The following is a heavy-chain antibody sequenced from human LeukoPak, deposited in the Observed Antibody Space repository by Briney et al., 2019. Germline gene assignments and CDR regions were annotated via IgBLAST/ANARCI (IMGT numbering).Heavy chain of an antibody. Sequence: GGSLRLSCAASGFTFSTYAMTWVRQAPGRGLEWVSTIGGSGGSTYYADSVKGRFTISRDNSKNTLYLQMNSLRGEDTAVYYCAKGLYYYDSSGFFDYWGQGTLVTVSS. CDR2: IGGSGGST. CDR3: AKGLYYYDSSGFFDY. V-gene: IGHV3-23*01. J-gene: IGHJ4*02. CDR1: GFTFSTYA. D-gene: IGHD3-22*01.